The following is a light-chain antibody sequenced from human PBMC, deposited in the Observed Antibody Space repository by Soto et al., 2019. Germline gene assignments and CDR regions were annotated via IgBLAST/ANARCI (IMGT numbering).Light chain of an antibody. CDR3: QQFNSYPYT. CDR2: DAS. Sequence: ALQLTQSPSSLSASVGDRVTITCRASQGISSALAWYQQKPGKAPKVLIYDASSLESGVPSRFSGSGSGTDFTLTISSLQPEDFAIYYCQQFNSYPYTFGQGTKLEIK. J-gene: IGKJ2*01. CDR1: QGISSA. V-gene: IGKV1-13*02.